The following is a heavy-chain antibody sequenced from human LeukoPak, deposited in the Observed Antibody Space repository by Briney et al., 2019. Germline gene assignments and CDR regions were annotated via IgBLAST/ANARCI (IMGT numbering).Heavy chain of an antibody. CDR2: ITSRSDYV. CDR3: ASFATSVLISDY. V-gene: IGHV3-21*01. Sequence: GGSLRLSCTASGFTFSTYSMNWVRQAPGKGLEWVSSITSRSDYVYYAASVKGRFTISRDNAKKSLYLQVNSLRAEDTAVYYCASFATSVLISDYWGQGTLVTVSS. D-gene: IGHD4-23*01. J-gene: IGHJ4*02. CDR1: GFTFSTYS.